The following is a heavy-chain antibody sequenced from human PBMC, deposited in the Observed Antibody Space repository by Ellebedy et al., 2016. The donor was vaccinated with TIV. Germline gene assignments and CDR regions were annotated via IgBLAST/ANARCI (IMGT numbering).Heavy chain of an antibody. V-gene: IGHV3-23*01. CDR2: ISSSSSYI. Sequence: GESLKISCAASGFTFSNYAMSWVRQAPGMGLEWVSSISSSSSYIYYADSVKGRFTISRDNSKYTLYLQMNSLRAEDTAVYYCARGLTGDRGGWGWYFDLWGRGTLVTVSS. CDR3: ARGLTGDRGGWGWYFDL. D-gene: IGHD1-20*01. CDR1: GFTFSNYA. J-gene: IGHJ2*01.